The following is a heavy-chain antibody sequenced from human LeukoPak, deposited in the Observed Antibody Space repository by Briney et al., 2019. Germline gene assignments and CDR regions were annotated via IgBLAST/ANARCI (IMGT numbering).Heavy chain of an antibody. D-gene: IGHD3-16*02. CDR2: IYYSGSS. CDR1: VGPISSSRYY. V-gene: IGHV4-39*01. Sequence: SETLSLTCIVSVGPISSSRYYWAWIRQPPGKGLDWIGSIYYSGSSYYNPSLRRRVIISVDTSKNQLSLMLSSVTAADTAVYYCARWAVWGSFRYDYWGQGTLVTVSS. J-gene: IGHJ4*02. CDR3: ARWAVWGSFRYDY.